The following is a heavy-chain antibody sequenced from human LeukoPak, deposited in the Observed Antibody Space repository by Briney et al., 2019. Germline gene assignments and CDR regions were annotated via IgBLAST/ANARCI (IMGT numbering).Heavy chain of an antibody. J-gene: IGHJ6*03. CDR1: GFTFSNAW. CDR2: IKSKTDGGTT. Sequence: AGGSLRLSCAASGFTFSNAWMSWVRQAPGKGLEWVGRIKSKTDGGTTDYAAPVKGRFTISRDDSKNTLYLQMNSLKTEDTAVYHCTGDSRGYFRYYYYYMDVWGKGTTVTISS. D-gene: IGHD3-22*01. V-gene: IGHV3-15*01. CDR3: TGDSRGYFRYYYYYMDV.